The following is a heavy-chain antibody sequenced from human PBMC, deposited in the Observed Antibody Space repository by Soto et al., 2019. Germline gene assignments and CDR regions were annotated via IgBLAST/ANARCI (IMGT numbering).Heavy chain of an antibody. Sequence: PGGSLRLSCAASGFTFSSYWMSWVRQAPGKGLERVANIKQDGSEKYYVDTVKGRFTISRDNAKKSLYLQMNSLRAEDTAVYYFAREGITGKGGYYYYYMDVWGKGTTVTVSS. CDR1: GFTFSSYW. J-gene: IGHJ6*03. V-gene: IGHV3-7*01. CDR2: IKQDGSEK. D-gene: IGHD1-20*01. CDR3: AREGITGKGGYYYYYMDV.